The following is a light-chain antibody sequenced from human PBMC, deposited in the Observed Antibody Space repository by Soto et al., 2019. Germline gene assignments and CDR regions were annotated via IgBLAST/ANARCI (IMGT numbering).Light chain of an antibody. V-gene: IGLV2-23*01. CDR1: SRDIGSYSL. CDR2: EGN. J-gene: IGLJ2*01. CDR3: CSYTGVVI. Sequence: QSALTQPAAVSGSPGQSITISCTGTSRDIGSYSLVSWYQQHPDKAPKLIIFEGNERPSGVSNRFSGSTSGNTASLTISGLQAEDEADYYCCSYTGVVIFGGGTKLTVL.